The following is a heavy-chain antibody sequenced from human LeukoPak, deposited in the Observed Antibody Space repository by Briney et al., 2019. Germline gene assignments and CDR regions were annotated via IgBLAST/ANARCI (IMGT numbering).Heavy chain of an antibody. CDR3: ARGHYDVLAASYKWTPDY. CDR1: GFTFNTFN. V-gene: IGHV3-21*01. D-gene: IGHD3-9*01. J-gene: IGHJ4*02. CDR2: ITSGGDYI. Sequence: GGSLRLSCAASGFTFNTFNMNWVRQAPGRGREWVSSITSGGDYIYYADSVKGRFTTSRDNAKNSLSLQLNSLRVEDTAVYYCARGHYDVLAASYKWTPDYWGQGTLVTVSS.